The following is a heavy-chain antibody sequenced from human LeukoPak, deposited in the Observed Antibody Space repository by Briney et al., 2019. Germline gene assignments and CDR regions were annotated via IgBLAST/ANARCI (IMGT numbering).Heavy chain of an antibody. Sequence: SETLSLTCAVSGRSISSHCWTWTRHPPGKGLDWIAYMCNDGTTDSNPSLKSRLTMSLDTSKNQFFLDLRSVTAADTAVYYCARLYYHSSGWIDFWGEGTLVTVSS. CDR2: MCNDGTT. V-gene: IGHV4-59*11. CDR3: ARLYYHSSGWIDF. D-gene: IGHD6-19*01. J-gene: IGHJ4*02. CDR1: GRSISSHC.